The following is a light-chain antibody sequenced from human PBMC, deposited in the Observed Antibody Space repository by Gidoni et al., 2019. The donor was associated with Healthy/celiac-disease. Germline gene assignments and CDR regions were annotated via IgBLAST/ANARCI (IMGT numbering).Light chain of an antibody. Sequence: QSALTQPASVSGSPGQSITISCTGTSSDVGGHNYVSWYQQHPGKAPKPLTYDVSNRPSGLSNRFSGSKSGNTASLTISGLQAEDEADYYCSSYTSSSTLVFGGGTKLTVL. CDR3: SSYTSSSTLV. J-gene: IGLJ2*01. CDR1: SSDVGGHNY. V-gene: IGLV2-14*01. CDR2: DVS.